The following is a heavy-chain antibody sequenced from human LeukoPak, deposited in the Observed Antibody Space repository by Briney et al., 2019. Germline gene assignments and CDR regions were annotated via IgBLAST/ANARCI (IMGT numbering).Heavy chain of an antibody. D-gene: IGHD6-13*01. CDR3: ARGRTLYSTIVLSY. Sequence: SVKVSCKASGGTFSSYAISWVRQAPGQGLEWMGRIIPILGIANYAQKFQGRVTITADKSTSTAYMELSSLRSEDTAVYYCARGRTLYSTIVLSYWGQGTLVTVSS. V-gene: IGHV1-69*04. CDR2: IIPILGIA. J-gene: IGHJ4*02. CDR1: GGTFSSYA.